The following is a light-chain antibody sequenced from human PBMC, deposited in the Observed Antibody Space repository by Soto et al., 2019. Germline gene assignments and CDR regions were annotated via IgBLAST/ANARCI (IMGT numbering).Light chain of an antibody. CDR3: AGWDADLRGFV. Sequence: QSVLTQHPSASGTPGQRVSISCSGSSSNIGRDPVNWYQHLPGTAPKLLIYENNQRPSGVPDRFSGSKSGTSASLAISGLQSEDEADYFCAGWDADLRGFVFGTGTKLTVL. CDR1: SSNIGRDP. V-gene: IGLV1-44*01. CDR2: ENN. J-gene: IGLJ1*01.